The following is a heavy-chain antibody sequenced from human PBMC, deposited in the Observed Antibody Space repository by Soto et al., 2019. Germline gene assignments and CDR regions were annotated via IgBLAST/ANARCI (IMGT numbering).Heavy chain of an antibody. CDR2: MNPNSGNT. J-gene: IGHJ5*02. V-gene: IGHV1-8*01. CDR1: GYTFTSYD. CDR3: ARGHRSPWIVVVITSGDNWFDP. D-gene: IGHD3-22*01. Sequence: SVKVSCKASGYTFTSYDINWVRQATGQGLEWMGWMNPNSGNTGYAQKFQGRVTMTRNTSISTAYMELSSLRSEDTAVYYCARGHRSPWIVVVITSGDNWFDPWGQGXLVIVYS.